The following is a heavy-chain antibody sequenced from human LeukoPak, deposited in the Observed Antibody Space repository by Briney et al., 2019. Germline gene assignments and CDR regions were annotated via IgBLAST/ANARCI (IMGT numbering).Heavy chain of an antibody. V-gene: IGHV3-30-3*01. Sequence: GGSLRLSCAASGFALSSYAMHWVRQAPGKGLEWVAVISYDGSNKYYADSVKGRFTISRDNSKNTLYLQMNSLRAEDTAVYYCARDNSGSAFDPWGQGTLVTVSS. CDR3: ARDNSGSAFDP. D-gene: IGHD1-26*01. CDR1: GFALSSYA. J-gene: IGHJ5*02. CDR2: ISYDGSNK.